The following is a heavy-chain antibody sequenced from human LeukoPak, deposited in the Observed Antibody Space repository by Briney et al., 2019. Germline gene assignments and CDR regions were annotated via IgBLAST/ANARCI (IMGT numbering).Heavy chain of an antibody. D-gene: IGHD3-3*01. CDR1: GFTFSGFD. Sequence: SGGSPRLSCAASGFTFSGFDMNWVRQAPGKGLEWISSISTSSSHIYYADSVKGRFTISRDNAKNSLYLQMNSLRTDDTAVYWCARDYIAYDPLDYWGQGTLVTVSS. CDR2: ISTSSSHI. CDR3: ARDYIAYDPLDY. J-gene: IGHJ4*02. V-gene: IGHV3-21*01.